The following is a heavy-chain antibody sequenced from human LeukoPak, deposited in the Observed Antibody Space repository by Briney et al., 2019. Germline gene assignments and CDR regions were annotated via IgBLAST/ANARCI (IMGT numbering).Heavy chain of an antibody. CDR2: IRFDGNNK. J-gene: IGHJ3*02. CDR1: GFTFSSYG. CDR3: ARDPLMRSAAFDI. V-gene: IGHV3-30*02. D-gene: IGHD3-16*01. Sequence: GGSLRLSCAASGFTFSSYGMHWVRQAPGEGLDWVAFIRFDGNNKYYADSVKGRFTISRDNFKNTLYLQMNSLRAEDTAVYYCARDPLMRSAAFDIWGQGTMVTVSS.